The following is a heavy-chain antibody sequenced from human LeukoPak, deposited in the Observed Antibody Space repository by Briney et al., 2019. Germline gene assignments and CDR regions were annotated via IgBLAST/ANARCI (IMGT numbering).Heavy chain of an antibody. CDR3: AREWLAAAVPYFDY. Sequence: PGGSLRLSCAASGFTFSSYWMSWVRQAPGKGLEWVANIKQDGSEKYYVDSVKGRFTISRDNAKNSLYLQMNSLRAEDTAVYYCAREWLAAAVPYFDYWGQGTLVTVSS. CDR2: IKQDGSEK. J-gene: IGHJ4*02. CDR1: GFTFSSYW. V-gene: IGHV3-7*01. D-gene: IGHD6-13*01.